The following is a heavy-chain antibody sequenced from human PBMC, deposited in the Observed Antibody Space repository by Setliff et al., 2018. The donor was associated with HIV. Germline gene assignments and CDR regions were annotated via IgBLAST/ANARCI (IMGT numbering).Heavy chain of an antibody. J-gene: IGHJ6*02. CDR1: GGSLTNHY. Sequence: SETLSPTCTVYGGSLTNHYWTWIRQPPGRGLEWIGEITDTGQTNYNSSLQSRAPISLDTPRKQFSLKLTSVTASDAAVYYCARGPTCIGGNCSVYYYYDSGLDAWGQGTTVTVSS. CDR3: ARGPTCIGGNCSVYYYYDSGLDA. V-gene: IGHV4-34*01. CDR2: ITDTGQT. D-gene: IGHD2-15*01.